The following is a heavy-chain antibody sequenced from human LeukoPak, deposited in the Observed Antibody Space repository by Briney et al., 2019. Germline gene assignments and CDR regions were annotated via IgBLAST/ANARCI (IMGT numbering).Heavy chain of an antibody. V-gene: IGHV3-21*01. CDR3: ARIGSGSYYTDY. Sequence: PGGSLRLYCAASGFTFSSYSMNWVRQAPGKGLEWVSSISSSSSYIYYADSVKGRFTISRDNAKNSLYLQMNSLRAEDTAVYYCARIGSGSYYTDYWGQGTLVTVSS. CDR2: ISSSSSYI. CDR1: GFTFSSYS. J-gene: IGHJ4*02. D-gene: IGHD3-10*01.